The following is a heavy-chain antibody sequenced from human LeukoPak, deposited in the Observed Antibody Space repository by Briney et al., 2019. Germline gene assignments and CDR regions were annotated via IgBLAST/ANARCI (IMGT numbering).Heavy chain of an antibody. V-gene: IGHV1-3*01. J-gene: IGHJ4*02. Sequence: ASVKVSCKASGYSFTSYAMHWVRQAPGQRLEWMGWINAGNGDTKYSQKFQGRVTITRDTSASIAYMEVSSLRSEDTAVYYCARVYCSSTSCHYYFDYWDQGTLVTVSS. CDR2: INAGNGDT. CDR1: GYSFTSYA. CDR3: ARVYCSSTSCHYYFDY. D-gene: IGHD2-2*01.